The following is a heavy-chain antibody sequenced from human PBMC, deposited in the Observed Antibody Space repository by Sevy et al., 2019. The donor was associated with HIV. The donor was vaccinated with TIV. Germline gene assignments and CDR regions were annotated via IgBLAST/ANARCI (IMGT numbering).Heavy chain of an antibody. CDR2: ISSSSSTI. V-gene: IGHV3-48*02. D-gene: IGHD5-12*01. CDR3: ARSPGYSGYDFFGYVDY. CDR1: GFTFSSYS. J-gene: IGHJ4*02. Sequence: GESLKISCAASGFTFSSYSMNWVRQAPGKGLEWVSYISSSSSTIYYADSVKGRFTISRDNAKNSLYLQMNSLRDEDKAVYYCARSPGYSGYDFFGYVDYWGQGTLVTVSS.